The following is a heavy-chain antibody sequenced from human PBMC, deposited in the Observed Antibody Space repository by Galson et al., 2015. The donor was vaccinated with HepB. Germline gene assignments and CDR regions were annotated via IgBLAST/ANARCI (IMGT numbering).Heavy chain of an antibody. CDR1: GFIFRKYA. V-gene: IGHV3-64*02. Sequence: LRLSCAASGFIFRKYAIHWVRQAPGKGLEYVSAITADGGSPYYAASVKDRFIISRDNSKNTVYLQMGSLRSEDMALYYCARQDSSGAWDSWGQGTLVTVSS. D-gene: IGHD3-22*01. J-gene: IGHJ4*02. CDR3: ARQDSSGAWDS. CDR2: ITADGGSP.